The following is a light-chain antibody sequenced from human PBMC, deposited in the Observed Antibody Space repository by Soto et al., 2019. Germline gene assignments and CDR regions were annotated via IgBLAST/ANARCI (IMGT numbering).Light chain of an antibody. CDR3: HQRQSWPRT. Sequence: DIVLTQSPGPLSLSPGERATLSCRSSQSVSSSYLAWYQQKPGQAPRLIIYGASSRATGIPDRFSGSGSGTDCTLTISDVQPEDVALYYSHQRQSWPRTLGQGTKVDIK. J-gene: IGKJ1*01. V-gene: IGKV3-20*01. CDR2: GAS. CDR1: QSVSSSY.